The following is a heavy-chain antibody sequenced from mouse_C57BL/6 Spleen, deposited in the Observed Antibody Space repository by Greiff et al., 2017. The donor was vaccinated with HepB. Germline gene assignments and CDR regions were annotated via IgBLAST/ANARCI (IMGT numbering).Heavy chain of an antibody. Sequence: VKLQESGAELAKPGASVKLSCKASGYTFTSYWMHWVKQRPGQGLEWIGYINPSSGYTKYNQKFKDKATLTADESSSTAYMQLSSLTYEDSAVYYCASGGDWDVYWYFDVWGTGTTVTVSS. D-gene: IGHD4-1*01. V-gene: IGHV1-7*01. CDR2: INPSSGYT. CDR1: GYTFTSYW. J-gene: IGHJ1*03. CDR3: ASGGDWDVYWYFDV.